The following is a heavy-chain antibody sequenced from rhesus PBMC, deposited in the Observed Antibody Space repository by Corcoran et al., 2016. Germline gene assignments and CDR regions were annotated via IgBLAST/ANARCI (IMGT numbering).Heavy chain of an antibody. CDR2: IYGSGERT. J-gene: IGHJ2*01. CDR3: AKMDYVDDYGYYYNWYFDL. D-gene: IGHD3-9*01. V-gene: IGHV4-160*01. Sequence: QVQLQESGPGLVKPSETLSLTCAVSGGSIRSNYWSWILQPPGKGLEGSGRIYGSGERTDYNPFLKSRVTISTATSKTQFSLKLSSVTAADTAVYYCAKMDYVDDYGYYYNWYFDLWGPGTPITISS. CDR1: GGSIRSNY.